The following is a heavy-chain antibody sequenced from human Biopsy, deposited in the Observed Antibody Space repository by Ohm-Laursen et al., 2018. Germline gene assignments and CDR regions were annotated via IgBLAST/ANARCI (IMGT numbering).Heavy chain of an antibody. D-gene: IGHD2-2*02. CDR3: ARIPILVVPAAIVYRHRRHLQGLDV. V-gene: IGHV2-70*16. CDR2: IDWDGAK. Sequence: TQTLTLTGTLSGFSLNTRGMSVTWIRQPPGKALEWLARIDWDGAKFYSESLKTRLTISKGTSENHVVLTLSDVAPVDTATYYCARIPILVVPAAIVYRHRRHLQGLDVWGQGTTVSVSS. CDR1: GFSLNTRGMS. J-gene: IGHJ6*02.